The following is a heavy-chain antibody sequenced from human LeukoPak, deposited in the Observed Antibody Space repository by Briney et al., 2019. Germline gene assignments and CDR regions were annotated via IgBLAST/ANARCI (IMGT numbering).Heavy chain of an antibody. CDR3: ARASCGGDCSHTAKLPHDAFDI. V-gene: IGHV1-69*04. CDR1: GGTFSSYA. Sequence: AASVKVSCKASGGTFSSYAISWVRQAPGQGLEWMGRIIPIFGIANYAQKFQGRVTITADKSTSTAYMELSSLRSEDTAVHYCARASCGGDCSHTAKLPHDAFDIWGQGTMVTVSS. D-gene: IGHD2-21*02. J-gene: IGHJ3*02. CDR2: IIPIFGIA.